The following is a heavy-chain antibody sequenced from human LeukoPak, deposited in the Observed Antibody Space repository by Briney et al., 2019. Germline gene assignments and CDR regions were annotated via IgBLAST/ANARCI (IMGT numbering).Heavy chain of an antibody. Sequence: SGGSLRLSCAASGFTFSSYGMHWVRQAPGKGLEWVAVIWYDGSNKYFADSVKGRFTISRDNSKNTLYLQMNSLRAEDTAVYYCTRRGYHYDSSGYYFDYWGQGTLVTVSS. CDR1: GFTFSSYG. CDR3: TRRGYHYDSSGYYFDY. V-gene: IGHV3-33*01. J-gene: IGHJ4*02. CDR2: IWYDGSNK. D-gene: IGHD3-22*01.